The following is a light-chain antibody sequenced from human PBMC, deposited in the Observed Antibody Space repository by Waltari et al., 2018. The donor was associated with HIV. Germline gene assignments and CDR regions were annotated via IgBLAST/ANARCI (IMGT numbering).Light chain of an antibody. CDR1: SSNIGNHY. CDR2: ANN. Sequence: QAVLTQPPSVSAAPGQKVTIPCSGSSSNIGNHYVSWYQPFPGKAPKVLIYANNKRPPGVPARCSGARSGTSATLGVAGLQTGDEADYYCGTWDTSLSAGVFGGGTKLTVL. V-gene: IGLV1-51*01. J-gene: IGLJ3*02. CDR3: GTWDTSLSAGV.